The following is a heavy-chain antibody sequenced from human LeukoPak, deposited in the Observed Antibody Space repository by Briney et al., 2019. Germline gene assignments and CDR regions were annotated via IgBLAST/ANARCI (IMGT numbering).Heavy chain of an antibody. V-gene: IGHV5-51*01. Sequence: GESLKISCKGSGYIFTSYWIGRVRQLPGKGLEWMGIIYPGDSDTRYSPSFQGQVTISADKSISTAYLQWSSLKASDTAMYYCARGGYSGYDWGNWFDPWGQGTLVTVSS. J-gene: IGHJ5*02. CDR3: ARGGYSGYDWGNWFDP. CDR2: IYPGDSDT. CDR1: GYIFTSYW. D-gene: IGHD5-12*01.